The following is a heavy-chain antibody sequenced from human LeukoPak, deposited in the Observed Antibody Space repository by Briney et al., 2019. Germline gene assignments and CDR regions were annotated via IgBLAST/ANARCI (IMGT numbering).Heavy chain of an antibody. D-gene: IGHD3-22*01. V-gene: IGHV1-69*05. CDR2: IIPIFGTA. Sequence: SVKVSCKASGGTFSSYAISWVRQAPGQGLEWMGGIIPIFGTANYAQKFQGRVTITTDESTSTAYMELSSLRSEDTAVYYCARVYYYDSSGYSPFDPWGQGTLVTVSS. CDR1: GGTFSSYA. J-gene: IGHJ5*02. CDR3: ARVYYYDSSGYSPFDP.